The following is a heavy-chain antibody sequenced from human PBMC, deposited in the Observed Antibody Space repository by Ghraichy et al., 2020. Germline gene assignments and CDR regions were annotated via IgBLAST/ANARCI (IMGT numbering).Heavy chain of an antibody. Sequence: SVKVSCKASGGTFSSYAISWVRQAPGQGLEWMGGIIPIFGTANYAQKFQGRVTITADESTSTAYMELSSLRSEDTAVDYCARDEISPVGATIGDYYYYYYMDVWGKGTTVTVSS. CDR2: IIPIFGTA. CDR1: GGTFSSYA. CDR3: ARDEISPVGATIGDYYYYYYMDV. D-gene: IGHD1-26*01. V-gene: IGHV1-69*13. J-gene: IGHJ6*03.